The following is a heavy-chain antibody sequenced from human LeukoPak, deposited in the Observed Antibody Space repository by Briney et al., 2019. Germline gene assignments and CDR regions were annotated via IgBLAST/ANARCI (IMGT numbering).Heavy chain of an antibody. CDR3: ARDRAPAIGPQPAYYYYYMDV. CDR2: IIPMFGPA. D-gene: IGHD2-21*02. CDR1: GGTFSSYA. V-gene: IGHV1-69*05. Sequence: SVKVSCNASGGTFSSYAISWVRQAPGQGLEWMGGIIPMFGPASSAQKFQGRVTITTDDSTGTVYMELSSLTSEDTAVYYCARDRAPAIGPQPAYYYYYMDVWGKGTTVTVSS. J-gene: IGHJ6*03.